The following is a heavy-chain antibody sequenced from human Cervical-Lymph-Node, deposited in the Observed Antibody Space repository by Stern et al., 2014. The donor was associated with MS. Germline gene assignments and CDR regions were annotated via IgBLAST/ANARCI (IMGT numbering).Heavy chain of an antibody. CDR3: ARHQDYGESDY. CDR1: GYSFTSYW. D-gene: IGHD4-17*01. V-gene: IGHV5-51*01. Sequence: VQLVESGAEVKKPGESLKISCKGSGYSFTSYWIGWVRQKPGKGPEWMGVIYPGDSDPRYSPSFQGQVTISADKSISTAYLQWSSLKASDTAIYYCARHQDYGESDYWGQGTLVTVSS. CDR2: IYPGDSDP. J-gene: IGHJ4*02.